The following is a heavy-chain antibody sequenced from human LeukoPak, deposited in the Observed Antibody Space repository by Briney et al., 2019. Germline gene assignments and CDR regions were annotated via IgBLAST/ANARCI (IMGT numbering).Heavy chain of an antibody. D-gene: IGHD3-16*01. Sequence: GGSLRLSCAASGFTFSSYGMHWVRQAPGKGLEWVAVIWYDGSNKYYADSVKGRFTISRDNSKNTLYLQMNSLRAEDTAVYYCARWPGSRGRQCYFDYWGQGTLVTVSS. CDR3: ARWPGSRGRQCYFDY. CDR1: GFTFSSYG. J-gene: IGHJ4*02. CDR2: IWYDGSNK. V-gene: IGHV3-33*01.